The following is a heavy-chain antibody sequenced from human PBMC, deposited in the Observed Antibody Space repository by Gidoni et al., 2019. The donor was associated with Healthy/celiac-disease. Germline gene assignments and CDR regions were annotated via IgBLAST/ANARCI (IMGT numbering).Heavy chain of an antibody. J-gene: IGHJ6*02. CDR2: ISDDGSNK. CDR1: GFTFSSYA. Sequence: VQLVESGGGVVQPGRSLSLSCAASGFTFSSYAMHWVRQAPGKGLEWVAVISDDGSNKYYADSVKGRFTISRDNSKNTLYLQMNSLRAEDTAVYYCARDTDYYGSGTGGDVWGQGTTVTVSS. D-gene: IGHD3-10*01. V-gene: IGHV3-30-3*01. CDR3: ARDTDYYGSGTGGDV.